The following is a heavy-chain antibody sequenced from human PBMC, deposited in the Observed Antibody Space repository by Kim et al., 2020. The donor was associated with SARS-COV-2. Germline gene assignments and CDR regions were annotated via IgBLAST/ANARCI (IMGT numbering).Heavy chain of an antibody. CDR3: ARNFRDSSGYYFDY. Sequence: SETLSLTCTVSGGSISSGGYYWSWIRQHPGKGLEWIGYIYYSGSTYYNPSLKSRVTISVDTSKNQFSLKLSSVTAADTAVYYCARNFRDSSGYYFDYWGQGTLLTVSS. CDR2: IYYSGST. D-gene: IGHD3-22*01. V-gene: IGHV4-31*03. J-gene: IGHJ4*02. CDR1: GGSISSGGYY.